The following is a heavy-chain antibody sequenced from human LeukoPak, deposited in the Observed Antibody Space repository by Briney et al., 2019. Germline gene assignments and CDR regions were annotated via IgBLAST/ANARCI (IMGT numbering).Heavy chain of an antibody. CDR2: ISGSGGST. CDR3: AKATPRYYGSGSYYYFDY. D-gene: IGHD3-10*01. J-gene: IGHJ4*02. V-gene: IGHV3-23*01. Sequence: PGGSLRLSCAASGFTFSSYAMSWVRQAPGKGLEWVSAISGSGGSTYYADSVKGRFTISRDNSKNTLYLQMNSLRAEGTAVYYCAKATPRYYGSGSYYYFDYWGQGTLVTVSS. CDR1: GFTFSSYA.